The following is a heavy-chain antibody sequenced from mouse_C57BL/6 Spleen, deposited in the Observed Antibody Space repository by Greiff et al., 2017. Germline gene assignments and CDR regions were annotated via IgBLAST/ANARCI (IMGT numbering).Heavy chain of an antibody. J-gene: IGHJ3*01. CDR3: ARGPLYQGFAY. Sequence: QVQLKESGPELVKPGASVKISCKASGYSFTSYYIHWVKQRPGQGLAWIGWIYPGSGNTRYNEKFKGKATLTADTSSSTAYMQLSSLTSEDSAVYYCARGPLYQGFAYWGQGTLVTVSA. CDR1: GYSFTSYY. CDR2: IYPGSGNT. V-gene: IGHV1-66*01. D-gene: IGHD2-3*01.